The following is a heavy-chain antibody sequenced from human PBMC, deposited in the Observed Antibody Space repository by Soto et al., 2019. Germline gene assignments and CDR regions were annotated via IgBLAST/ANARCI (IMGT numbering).Heavy chain of an antibody. J-gene: IGHJ6*02. Sequence: ASVKVSCKASGYTFTSYGISWVRQAPGQGLEWMGWISAYNGNTNYAQKLQGRVTMTTDTSTSTAYMELRSLRSDDTAVYYCARVGRYSSSYGPLHYYYFYCMDVWGQGTTVTVSS. CDR3: ARVGRYSSSYGPLHYYYFYCMDV. CDR2: ISAYNGNT. D-gene: IGHD6-6*01. V-gene: IGHV1-18*01. CDR1: GYTFTSYG.